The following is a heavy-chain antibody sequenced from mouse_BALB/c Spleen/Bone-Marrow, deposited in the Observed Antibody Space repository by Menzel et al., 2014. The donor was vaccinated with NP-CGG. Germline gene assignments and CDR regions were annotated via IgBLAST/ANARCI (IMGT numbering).Heavy chain of an antibody. Sequence: QVQLQQPGAELVKPGASVKLSCKASGYTFTSYWIHWVKQRPGQGLEWIGENNPSNGRTNYNEKFKGKATLTVDKSSTTAYMQLSSLTSEDSAVYYCARYDGPAWFAYWGQGTLVTVSA. J-gene: IGHJ3*01. CDR1: GYTFTSYW. D-gene: IGHD2-3*01. V-gene: IGHV1S81*02. CDR2: NNPSNGRT. CDR3: ARYDGPAWFAY.